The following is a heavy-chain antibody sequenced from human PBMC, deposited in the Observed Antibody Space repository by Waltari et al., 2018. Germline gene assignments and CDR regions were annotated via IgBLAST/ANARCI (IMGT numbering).Heavy chain of an antibody. CDR2: INDGNGNT. V-gene: IGHV1-3*01. D-gene: IGHD1-1*01. CDR1: GYTFTSYA. Sequence: QVQLVQSGAEVRKPGASVKVSCKASGYTFTSYAMHWVRQAPGQRLEWMGWINDGNGNTKYSQKFQGRVTITRDTSASTAYMELSSLRSEDTAVYYCARGVDTTYFDYWGQGTLVTVSS. J-gene: IGHJ4*02. CDR3: ARGVDTTYFDY.